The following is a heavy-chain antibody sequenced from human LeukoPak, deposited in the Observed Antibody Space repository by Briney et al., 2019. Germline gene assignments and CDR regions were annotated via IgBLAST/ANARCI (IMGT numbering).Heavy chain of an antibody. J-gene: IGHJ4*02. V-gene: IGHV1-69*06. CDR1: VGTFSDYA. Sequence: GASLHVSCKPSVGTFSDYAITWVRQAPGQGLEWMGRIIPIFGTANYAQKFQGRVTITADKSTSTAYMELSSLRSEDTAVYYCASFSGGSGSSSLYYFDYWGQGTLVTVSS. CDR3: ASFSGGSGSSSLYYFDY. CDR2: IIPIFGTA. D-gene: IGHD3-10*01.